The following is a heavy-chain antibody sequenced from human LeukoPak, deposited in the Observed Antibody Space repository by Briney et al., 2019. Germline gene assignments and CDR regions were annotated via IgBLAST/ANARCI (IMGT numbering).Heavy chain of an antibody. CDR3: ARLSMIDTFDI. J-gene: IGHJ3*02. D-gene: IGHD3-22*01. CDR1: GYSFMTYW. Sequence: GESLKISCQASGYSFMTYWIGWVRQMPGEGLEWMAIIYPGDSDTKYSPSFQDQVTISADKSINTAYLHWRSLKASDTAMYYCARLSMIDTFDIWGLGTVVTVSS. V-gene: IGHV5-51*01. CDR2: IYPGDSDT.